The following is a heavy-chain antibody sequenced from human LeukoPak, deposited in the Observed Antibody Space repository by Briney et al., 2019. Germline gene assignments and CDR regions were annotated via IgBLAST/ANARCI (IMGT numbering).Heavy chain of an antibody. CDR1: GFTFSSYA. D-gene: IGHD3-3*01. Sequence: PGGSLRLSCAASGFTFSSYAMSWVRQAPGKGLEWVAVISYDGSNKYYADSVKGRFTISRDNSKNTLYLQMNSLRAEDTAVYYCAKDWLGRYDFWSGYAPASYGMDVWGQGTTVTVSS. V-gene: IGHV3-30*18. CDR2: ISYDGSNK. CDR3: AKDWLGRYDFWSGYAPASYGMDV. J-gene: IGHJ6*02.